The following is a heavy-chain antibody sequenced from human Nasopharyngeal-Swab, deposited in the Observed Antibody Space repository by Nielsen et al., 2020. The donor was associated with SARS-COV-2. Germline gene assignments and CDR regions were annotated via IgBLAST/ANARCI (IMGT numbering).Heavy chain of an antibody. V-gene: IGHV3-49*04. CDR3: PLPFLLLVLSHYYGLDI. CDR1: GFSFGDYA. D-gene: IGHD6-6*01. J-gene: IGHJ6*02. Sequence: GGSLRLSCRTSGFSFGDYAVSWVRQAPGTGLEWLGFVRSYAYGGTGRYAASVQGRFTMSRDDSEGTADLQMDSRKVEDTGVYSFPLPFLLLVLSHYYGLDIWGQGTTVTVSS. CDR2: VRSYAYGGTG.